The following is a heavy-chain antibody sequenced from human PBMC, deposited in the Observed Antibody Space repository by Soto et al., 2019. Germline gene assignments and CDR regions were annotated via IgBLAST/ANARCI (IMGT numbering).Heavy chain of an antibody. J-gene: IGHJ4*02. V-gene: IGHV1-18*01. D-gene: IGHD1-1*01. CDR2: ISVHNGYT. CDR3: ARLEHNFGPHDY. CDR1: GYTFSSYG. Sequence: QVQLAQSGAEVKKPGASVTVSCKASGYTFSSYGISWVRQAPGQGLEWVGWISVHNGYTKYATELQGGVTMTTDTSTSTAYMELRSLRSDDSAVYYCARLEHNFGPHDYWGQGTLVTVTS.